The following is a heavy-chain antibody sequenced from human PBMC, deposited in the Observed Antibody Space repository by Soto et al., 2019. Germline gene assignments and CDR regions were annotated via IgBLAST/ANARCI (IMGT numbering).Heavy chain of an antibody. Sequence: QVQLVQSGAEVKKPGASVKVSCKASGYTFTSYGISWVRQAPGQGLEWMGWIGAYNGNTNYAQKLQGRVTXXTXTXXSTACMELRSLRSDDTAVYYCARGQQQLVAYGMDVWGQGTKVTVSS. CDR1: GYTFTSYG. CDR3: ARGQQQLVAYGMDV. CDR2: IGAYNGNT. V-gene: IGHV1-18*01. J-gene: IGHJ6*02. D-gene: IGHD6-13*01.